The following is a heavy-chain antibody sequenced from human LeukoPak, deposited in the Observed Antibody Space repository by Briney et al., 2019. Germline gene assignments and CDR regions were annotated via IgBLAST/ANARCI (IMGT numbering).Heavy chain of an antibody. CDR2: FDPEDGET. CDR1: GYTLTELS. J-gene: IGHJ4*02. CDR3: ATASSSWYLAYFDY. V-gene: IGHV1-24*01. Sequence: ASVKVSCKVSGYTLTELSMHWVRQAPGKGLEWMGGFDPEDGETIYAQKIQGRVTMTEDTSTDTAYMELSSLRSEDTAVYYCATASSSWYLAYFDYWGQGTLVTVSS. D-gene: IGHD6-13*01.